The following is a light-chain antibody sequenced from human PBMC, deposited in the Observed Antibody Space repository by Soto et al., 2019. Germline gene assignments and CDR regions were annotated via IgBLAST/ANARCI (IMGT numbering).Light chain of an antibody. CDR1: SSDVGVYNY. CDR3: ISYAGSSIWV. CDR2: DVN. V-gene: IGLV2-8*01. Sequence: ALTQPPSASGSPGQSVTISCTGTSSDVGVYNYVSWYQQHPGKAPKLMIYDVNKRPSGVPDRFSGSKSGNTASLTVSGLQAEDEADYYCISYAGSSIWVFGGGTKLTVL. J-gene: IGLJ3*02.